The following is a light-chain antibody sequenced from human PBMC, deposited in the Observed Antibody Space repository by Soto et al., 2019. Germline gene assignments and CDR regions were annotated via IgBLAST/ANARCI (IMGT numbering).Light chain of an antibody. V-gene: IGKV3-20*01. Sequence: IVLTQSPGTPSLFPGERATLSCRASQSLITRYLAWYQQKPGQAPRLLIYGASSRATGIPDRFSGSGSGTDFTLTISRLEPEDFAVYSCQQYGTSPTFGQGTRLEIK. CDR3: QQYGTSPT. CDR1: QSLITRY. CDR2: GAS. J-gene: IGKJ5*01.